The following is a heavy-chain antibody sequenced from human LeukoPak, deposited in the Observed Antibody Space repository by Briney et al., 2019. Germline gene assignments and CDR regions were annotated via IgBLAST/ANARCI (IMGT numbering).Heavy chain of an antibody. Sequence: GGSLRLSCAASGFTFSSYGMHWVRQAPGKGLEWVAIISYDGSNKYYADSVKGRFTISRDNLKNTLYLQMNSLRAEDTAVYYCARGGSGDIFDIWGQGTMVTVSS. D-gene: IGHD2-21*01. V-gene: IGHV3-30*03. J-gene: IGHJ3*02. CDR3: ARGGSGDIFDI. CDR2: ISYDGSNK. CDR1: GFTFSSYG.